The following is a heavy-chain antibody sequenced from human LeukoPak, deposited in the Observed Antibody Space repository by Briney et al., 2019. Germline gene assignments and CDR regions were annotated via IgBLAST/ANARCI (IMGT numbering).Heavy chain of an antibody. Sequence: PGGSLRLSCAASGFTFSNYPMDWVRQAPGKGLEWVAVISYDGSNKYYADSVEGRFTISRDNSKNTLYLQMTSLRAEDTAVYYCAKDIDSYSSYWGQGTLVTVSS. CDR2: ISYDGSNK. CDR3: AKDIDSYSSY. D-gene: IGHD2-21*01. J-gene: IGHJ4*02. V-gene: IGHV3-30-3*01. CDR1: GFTFSNYP.